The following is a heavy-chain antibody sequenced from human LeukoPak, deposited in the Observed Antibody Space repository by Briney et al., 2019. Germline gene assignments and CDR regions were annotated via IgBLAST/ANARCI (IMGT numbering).Heavy chain of an antibody. Sequence: GGSLRLSCAASGFTVSSNYMSWVRQAPGKGLDWVSVIYSGGSTYYADSVKGRFTISRDNSQNTLYLQMNSLRAEDTAVYYCARGGRKNYYYYYMDVWGKGTTVTVSS. J-gene: IGHJ6*03. CDR2: IYSGGST. CDR3: ARGGRKNYYYYYMDV. CDR1: GFTVSSNY. V-gene: IGHV3-53*01.